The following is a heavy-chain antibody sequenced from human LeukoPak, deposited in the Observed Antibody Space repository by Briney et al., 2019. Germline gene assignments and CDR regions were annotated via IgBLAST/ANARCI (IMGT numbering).Heavy chain of an antibody. J-gene: IGHJ4*02. D-gene: IGHD3-22*01. CDR1: GGSISSGDYY. Sequence: PSETLSLTCTVSGGSISSGDYYWSWIRQPPGKGLEWIGYIYYSGSTYYNPSLKSRVSISVDTSKNQFSLKLSSVTAADTAVYHCASYFDSSGYHIWGQGTLVTVSS. CDR2: IYYSGST. V-gene: IGHV4-30-4*08. CDR3: ASYFDSSGYHI.